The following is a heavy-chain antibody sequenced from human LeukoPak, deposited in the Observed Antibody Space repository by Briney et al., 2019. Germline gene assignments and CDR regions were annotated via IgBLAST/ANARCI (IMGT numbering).Heavy chain of an antibody. D-gene: IGHD5-18*01. V-gene: IGHV1-2*02. CDR3: ASGLSSLFSFGAALDYYMDV. J-gene: IGHJ6*03. Sequence: GASVKVSCKASGYTFTNHYMHWVRQARGQRLEWMGWINPHSGDTSYAQKFQGRVIMTRDTSISTAYMELSSLRSDDTAMYYCASGLSSLFSFGAALDYYMDVWGKGTPVTVSS. CDR1: GYTFTNHY. CDR2: INPHSGDT.